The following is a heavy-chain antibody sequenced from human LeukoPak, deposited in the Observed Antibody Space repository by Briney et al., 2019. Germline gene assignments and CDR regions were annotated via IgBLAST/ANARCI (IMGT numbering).Heavy chain of an antibody. V-gene: IGHV1-18*01. Sequence: ASVKLSCKASGYTFTSYGISWVRQAPGQGLEWMGWISAYNGNTNYAQKLQGRVTMTTDTSTSTAYMELRSLRSGDTAVYYCAVAIVVVPAAIIGPWVQGTLVTLSS. CDR2: ISAYNGNT. CDR3: AVAIVVVPAAIIGP. J-gene: IGHJ5*02. CDR1: GYTFTSYG. D-gene: IGHD2-2*03.